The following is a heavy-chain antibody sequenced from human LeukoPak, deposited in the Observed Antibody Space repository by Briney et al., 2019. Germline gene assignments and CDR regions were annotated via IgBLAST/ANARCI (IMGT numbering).Heavy chain of an antibody. CDR1: AFTFSSYA. Sequence: GGSLRLSCAASAFTFSSYAMSWVRQAPGKGLEWVSVISGSSGSTHYADSVKGRFTITRDDSKNTLYLQMNSLRAEDTALYSCVKGGPYDSSGYYLYYFAYWGQGTLVTVSS. CDR2: ISGSSGST. J-gene: IGHJ4*02. D-gene: IGHD3-22*01. V-gene: IGHV3-23*01. CDR3: VKGGPYDSSGYYLYYFAY.